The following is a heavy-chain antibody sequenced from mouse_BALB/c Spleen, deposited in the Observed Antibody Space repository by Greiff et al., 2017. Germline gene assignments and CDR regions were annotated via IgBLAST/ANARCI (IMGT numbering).Heavy chain of an antibody. V-gene: IGHV3-6*02. D-gene: IGHD2-2*01. Sequence: EVKLQESGPGLVKPSQSLSLTCSVTGYSITSGYYWNWIRQFPGNKLEWMGYISYDGSNNYNPSLKNRISITRDTSKNQFFLKLNSVTTEDTATYYCARDGYDDGYAMDYWGQGTSVTVSS. CDR2: ISYDGSN. CDR1: GYSITSGYY. J-gene: IGHJ4*01. CDR3: ARDGYDDGYAMDY.